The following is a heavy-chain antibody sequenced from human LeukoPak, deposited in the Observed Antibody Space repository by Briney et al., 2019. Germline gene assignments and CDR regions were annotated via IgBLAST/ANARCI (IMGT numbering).Heavy chain of an antibody. V-gene: IGHV1-2*02. J-gene: IGHJ4*02. CDR2: INPNSGGT. CDR3: AVSSGWYFY. CDR1: GYTLTSYY. Sequence: ASVTDSCKASGYTLTSYYMHWVRQAPGQGLEWMGWINPNSGGTNYAQKFQGRVTMTRDTSISTAYMELSRLRSDDTAVYYCAVSSGWYFYCGQGTLVTVSS. D-gene: IGHD6-19*01.